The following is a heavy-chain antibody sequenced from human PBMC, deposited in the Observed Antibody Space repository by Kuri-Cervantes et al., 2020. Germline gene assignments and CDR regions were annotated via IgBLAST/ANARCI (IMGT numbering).Heavy chain of an antibody. CDR1: GGTFSNYA. CDR2: ITPMSGIA. J-gene: IGHJ4*02. V-gene: IGHV1-69*10. CDR3: ATDQGEY. Sequence: SVKVSCKASGGTFSNYAISWVRQAPGQGLEWLGGITPMSGIANYAQKFQGRVTMTEDTSTDTAYMELSSLRSEDTAVYYCATDQGEYWGQGTLVTVSS.